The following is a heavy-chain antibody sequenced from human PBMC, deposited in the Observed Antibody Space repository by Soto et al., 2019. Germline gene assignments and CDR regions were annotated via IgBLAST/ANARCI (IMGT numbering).Heavy chain of an antibody. CDR1: GVSISSGDYY. CDR2: IYYSEST. J-gene: IGHJ6*02. D-gene: IGHD5-18*01. V-gene: IGHV4-39*01. Sequence: SETLSLTCTVSGVSISSGDYYWSWIRQTPGKGLEWIGCIYYSESTYYNPSLKSRVTISVDTSKNQFSLKLSSVTAADTAVYYCACIFSGGYGYGFYYYGMDVWGQGTTVTVSS. CDR3: ACIFSGGYGYGFYYYGMDV.